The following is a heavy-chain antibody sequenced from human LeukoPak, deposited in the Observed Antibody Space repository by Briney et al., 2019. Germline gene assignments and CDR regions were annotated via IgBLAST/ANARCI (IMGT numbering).Heavy chain of an antibody. CDR1: GGSFSGYY. J-gene: IGHJ5*02. D-gene: IGHD3-3*01. CDR2: INHCGST. Sequence: SETLSLTCAVYGGSFSGYYWSWIRQPPGKGLEWIGEINHCGSTNYNPSLKSRVTISVDTSKNQFSLKLSSVTAADTAVYYCARGTMTYYDFWSGYYSNWFDPWGQGTLVTVSS. V-gene: IGHV4-34*01. CDR3: ARGTMTYYDFWSGYYSNWFDP.